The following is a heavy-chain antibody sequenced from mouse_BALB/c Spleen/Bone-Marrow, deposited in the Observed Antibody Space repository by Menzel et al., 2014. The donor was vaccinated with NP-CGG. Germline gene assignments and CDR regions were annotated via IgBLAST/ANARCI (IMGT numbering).Heavy chain of an antibody. V-gene: IGHV1-87*01. D-gene: IGHD5-1-1*01. Sequence: VKLMESGAELARPGASVKLSCKASGYTFTSYWMQWVKQRPGQGLEWIGAIYPGDGDTRYTQKFKGKATLTADKSSSPCFMQTSSLASEDSAVYYCARDRNSYKLDWYFDVWGARTTVTVSS. J-gene: IGHJ1*01. CDR3: ARDRNSYKLDWYFDV. CDR2: IYPGDGDT. CDR1: GYTFTSYW.